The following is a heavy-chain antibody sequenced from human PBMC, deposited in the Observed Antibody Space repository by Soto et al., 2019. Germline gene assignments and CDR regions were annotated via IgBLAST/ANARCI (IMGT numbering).Heavy chain of an antibody. CDR1: GSPISDNY. CDR2: IYYTGTT. D-gene: IGHD6-19*01. Sequence: SETLSLTCTVSGSPISDNYWSWFRQAPGQGLEWVGYIYYTGTTTYNPSVKSRVTISLDTSKSQFSLILRSVTAADTAVYYCARYKYDSGWYGFDIWGQGTMVTVSS. V-gene: IGHV4-59*08. CDR3: ARYKYDSGWYGFDI. J-gene: IGHJ3*02.